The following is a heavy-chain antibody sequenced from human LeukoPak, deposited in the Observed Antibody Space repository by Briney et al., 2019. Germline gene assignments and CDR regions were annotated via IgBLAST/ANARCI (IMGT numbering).Heavy chain of an antibody. Sequence: PSETLSLTCTVSGGSISSGSYYWSWIRQPAGKGLEWIGRIYTSGSTNYNPSLKSRVTISVDTSKNQLSLKLSSVTAADTAVYYCARALGVYFDYWGQGTLATVSS. J-gene: IGHJ4*02. CDR3: ARALGVYFDY. CDR2: IYTSGST. V-gene: IGHV4-61*02. CDR1: GGSISSGSYY.